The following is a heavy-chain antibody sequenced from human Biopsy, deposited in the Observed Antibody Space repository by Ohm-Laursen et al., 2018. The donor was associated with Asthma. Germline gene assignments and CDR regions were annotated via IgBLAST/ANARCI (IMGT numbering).Heavy chain of an antibody. V-gene: IGHV1-69*13. Sequence: ASVKASCKSLGGTFNTYVIGWVRQAPGQGLEWMGGINSVFGTTTYPQKFQDRFTITADDSTSTVYMELSSLRSEDTAVYYCARKAGSCISRTCYSLDFWGQGTLVTVSS. J-gene: IGHJ4*02. D-gene: IGHD2-15*01. CDR3: ARKAGSCISRTCYSLDF. CDR2: INSVFGTT. CDR1: GGTFNTYV.